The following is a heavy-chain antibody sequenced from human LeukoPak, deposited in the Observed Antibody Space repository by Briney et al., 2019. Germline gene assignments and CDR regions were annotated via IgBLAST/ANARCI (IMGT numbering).Heavy chain of an antibody. V-gene: IGHV3-30*18. CDR2: ISYDGSNK. Sequence: GGSLRLSCAASGFTFSNYAMSWVRQAPGKGLEWVAVISYDGSNKYYADSVKGRFTISRDNSKNTLYLQMNSLRAEDTAVYYCAKIRVDMITFGGVIGDAFDMWGQGTMVTVSS. J-gene: IGHJ3*02. D-gene: IGHD3-16*01. CDR3: AKIRVDMITFGGVIGDAFDM. CDR1: GFTFSNYA.